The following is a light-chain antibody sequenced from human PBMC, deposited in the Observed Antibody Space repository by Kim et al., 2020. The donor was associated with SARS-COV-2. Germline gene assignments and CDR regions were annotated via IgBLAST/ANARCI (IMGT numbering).Light chain of an antibody. V-gene: IGLV1-40*01. CDR3: QSYDSSLNVI. Sequence: QSVLTQPPSVSGAPGQRVTLSCTGSSSNIGAGFDVHWYQQLPGTAPKLLIYRSTSRPSGVPDRFSGSKSGTSASLAITGLQAEDEADYYCQSYDSSLNVIFGRGTQLTVL. J-gene: IGLJ2*01. CDR1: SSNIGAGFD. CDR2: RST.